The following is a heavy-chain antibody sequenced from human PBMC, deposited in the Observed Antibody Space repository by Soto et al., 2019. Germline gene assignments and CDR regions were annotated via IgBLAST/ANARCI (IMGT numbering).Heavy chain of an antibody. V-gene: IGHV3-30-3*01. Sequence: QVQLVESGGGVVQPGRSLRLSCTVSGLTFSRYPMHWVRQAPGKGLEWLALISHNGGDKYYADSVKGRFTISRDNSKNTLYLQMSSLRGDDWAVYFCAKVMAADFYYALDDW. CDR1: GLTFSRYP. CDR3: AKVMAADFYYALDD. CDR2: ISHNGGDK. D-gene: IGHD3-16*01. J-gene: IGHJ6*01.